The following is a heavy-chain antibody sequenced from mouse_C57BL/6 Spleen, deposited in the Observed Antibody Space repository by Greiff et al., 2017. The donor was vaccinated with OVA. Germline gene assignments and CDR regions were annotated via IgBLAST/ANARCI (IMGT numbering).Heavy chain of an antibody. Sequence: EVHLVESGGGLVKPGGSLKLSCAASGFTFSDYGMHWVRQAPEKGLEWVAYSSSGSSTIYYADTVKGRFTISRDNAKNTLFLQMTSLRSEDTAMYYCARPLYFAYWGQGTLVTVSA. J-gene: IGHJ3*01. CDR1: GFTFSDYG. V-gene: IGHV5-17*01. CDR3: ARPLYFAY. CDR2: SSSGSSTI.